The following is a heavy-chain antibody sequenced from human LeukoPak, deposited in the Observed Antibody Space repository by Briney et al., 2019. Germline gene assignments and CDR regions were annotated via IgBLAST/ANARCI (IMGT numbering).Heavy chain of an antibody. CDR1: GFTFSSYA. D-gene: IGHD3-3*01. J-gene: IGHJ4*02. V-gene: IGHV3-23*01. Sequence: TGGSLRLSCAASGFTFSSYATSWVRQAPGKGLEWVSAISGSGGSTYYADSVKGRFTISRDNSKNTLYLQMNSLRAEDTAVYYCAKDGEYYDFWSGYFFDYWDQGTLVTVSS. CDR3: AKDGEYYDFWSGYFFDY. CDR2: ISGSGGST.